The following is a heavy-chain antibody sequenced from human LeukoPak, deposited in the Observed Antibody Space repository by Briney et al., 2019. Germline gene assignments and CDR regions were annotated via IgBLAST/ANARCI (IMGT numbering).Heavy chain of an antibody. CDR3: AKDHPITMVRGVSDY. V-gene: IGHV3-23*01. J-gene: IGHJ4*02. D-gene: IGHD3-10*01. CDR2: ISGSGGST. CDR1: GFAFSSYG. Sequence: GGSLRLSCAASGFAFSSYGMSWVRQAPGKGLEWVSAISGSGGSTYYADSVKGRFTISRDNSKITLYLQMNSLRAEDTAVYYCAKDHPITMVRGVSDYWGQGTLVTVSS.